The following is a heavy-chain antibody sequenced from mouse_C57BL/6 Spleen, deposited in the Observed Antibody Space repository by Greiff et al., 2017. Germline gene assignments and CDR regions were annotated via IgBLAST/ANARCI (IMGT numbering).Heavy chain of an antibody. J-gene: IGHJ2*01. CDR3: ERGDIITTVVRNFDY. Sequence: QVQLQQPGAELVRPGSSVKLSCKASGYTFTSYWMHWVKQRPIQGLEWIGNIDPSDSETHYNQKFKDKATLTVDKSSSTAYMQLSSLTSADSAVYYCERGDIITTVVRNFDYWGQGTTLTVSS. D-gene: IGHD1-1*01. CDR2: IDPSDSET. CDR1: GYTFTSYW. V-gene: IGHV1-52*01.